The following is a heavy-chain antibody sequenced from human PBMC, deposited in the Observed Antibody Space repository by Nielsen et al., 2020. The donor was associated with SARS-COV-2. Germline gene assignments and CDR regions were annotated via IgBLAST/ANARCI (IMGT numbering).Heavy chain of an antibody. CDR2: IYYSGST. V-gene: IGHV4-31*02. J-gene: IGHJ6*02. CDR3: AREIAAAGSLSYYYYGMDV. Sequence: WIRQPPGKGLEWIGYIYYSGSTYYNPSLKSRVTISVDTSKNQFSLKLSSVTAADTAVYYCAREIAAAGSLSYYYYGMDVWGQGTTVTVSS. D-gene: IGHD6-13*01.